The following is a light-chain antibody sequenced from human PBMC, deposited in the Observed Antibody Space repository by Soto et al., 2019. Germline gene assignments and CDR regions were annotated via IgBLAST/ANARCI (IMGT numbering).Light chain of an antibody. CDR3: QQYGSSPPIT. J-gene: IGKJ5*01. CDR1: QSVSTY. CDR2: DAS. Sequence: DIVLTQSPATLSLSPGERATLSCWASQSVSTYLAWYQQKPGQAPRLLIYDASSRATGIPARFSGSGSGTDFTLTISRLEPEDFAVYYCQQYGSSPPITFGQGTRLEIK. V-gene: IGKV3-20*01.